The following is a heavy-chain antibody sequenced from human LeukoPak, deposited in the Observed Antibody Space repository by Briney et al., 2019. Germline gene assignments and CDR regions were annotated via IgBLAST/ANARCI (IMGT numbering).Heavy chain of an antibody. CDR2: ISSSSSYI. Sequence: GGSLRLSCAASGFTFSSYSMNWVRQAPGKGLEWVSSISSSSSYIYYADSVKGRFTISRDNAKNSLYLQMNSLRAEDTAVYYCARAGANFKTSPFDYWGQGTLATVSS. V-gene: IGHV3-21*01. CDR3: ARAGANFKTSPFDY. CDR1: GFTFSSYS. D-gene: IGHD4/OR15-4a*01. J-gene: IGHJ4*02.